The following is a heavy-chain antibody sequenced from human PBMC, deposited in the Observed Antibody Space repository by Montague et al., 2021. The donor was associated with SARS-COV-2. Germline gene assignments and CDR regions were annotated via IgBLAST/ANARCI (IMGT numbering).Heavy chain of an antibody. Sequence: SETLSLTCTVSGDSINTYYWNWIWQPPGKGLERLGSIFYTGSTNSXPSLKSRVTISLDTSKNQFFLKVTSVTAADTAVYYCARQAAGSYFYYGVDVWGQGTTVTVSS. V-gene: IGHV4-59*12. CDR2: IFYTGST. J-gene: IGHJ6*02. D-gene: IGHD6-13*01. CDR3: ARQAAGSYFYYGVDV. CDR1: GDSINTYY.